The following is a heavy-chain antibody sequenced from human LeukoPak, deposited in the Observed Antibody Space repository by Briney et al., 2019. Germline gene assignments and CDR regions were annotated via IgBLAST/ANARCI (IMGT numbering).Heavy chain of an antibody. CDR2: MNPNSANT. CDR1: GYTFTNYD. D-gene: IGHD3-22*01. Sequence: ASVKVSCKXSGYTFTNYDINWVRQATGQGLEWMGWMNPNSANTGYSQKFRGRVTMTRNTSISTAYMDLSSLRYEDTAVYYCAMYDSSGYRHFHHWGQGTLVTVSS. J-gene: IGHJ1*01. V-gene: IGHV1-8*01. CDR3: AMYDSSGYRHFHH.